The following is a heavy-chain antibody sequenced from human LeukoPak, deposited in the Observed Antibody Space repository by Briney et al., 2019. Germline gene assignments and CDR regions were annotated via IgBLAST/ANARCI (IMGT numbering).Heavy chain of an antibody. CDR2: ISGSGDST. D-gene: IGHD3-22*01. J-gene: IGHJ4*02. CDR3: AKASAMIVVVSKHFDY. Sequence: GGSLRLSCAASGFTFSSCAMNWVRQAPGTGLEWVSSISGSGDSTYYADSVKGRFTISRDNSKNTLYLQMNSLRAEDTAVYYCAKASAMIVVVSKHFDYWGQGTLVTVSS. V-gene: IGHV3-23*01. CDR1: GFTFSSCA.